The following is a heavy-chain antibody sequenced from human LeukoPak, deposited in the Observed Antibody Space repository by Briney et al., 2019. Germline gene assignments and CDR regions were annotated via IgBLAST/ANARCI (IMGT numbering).Heavy chain of an antibody. CDR1: GGSISSYY. Sequence: SETLSLTCTVSGGSISSYYWSWIRQPPGKGLEWIGYIYYSGSGSTNYSPPLKSRVTISVDTSKNQFSLKLSSVTAADTALYYCARVNLGEYYFDYWGQGTLVTVSS. CDR2: IYYSGSGST. J-gene: IGHJ4*02. V-gene: IGHV4-59*01. CDR3: ARVNLGEYYFDY.